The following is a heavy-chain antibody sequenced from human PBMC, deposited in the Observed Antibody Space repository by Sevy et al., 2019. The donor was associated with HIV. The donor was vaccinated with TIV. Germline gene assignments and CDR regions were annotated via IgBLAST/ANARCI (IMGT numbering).Heavy chain of an antibody. Sequence: GGSVRLSCAASGFIFSNYNMHWVRQAPGKGLEWVSFISSSSNDIYYADSVKGRFTISRDNAKNSLYLQMNSLRAEDTAVYYCARKMELLVPDYWGQGTLVTVSS. CDR2: ISSSSNDI. CDR1: GFIFSNYN. D-gene: IGHD2-21*02. V-gene: IGHV3-21*01. CDR3: ARKMELLVPDY. J-gene: IGHJ4*02.